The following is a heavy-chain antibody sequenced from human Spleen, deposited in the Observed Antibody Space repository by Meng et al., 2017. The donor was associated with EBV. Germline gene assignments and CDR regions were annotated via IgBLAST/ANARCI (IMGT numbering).Heavy chain of an antibody. CDR1: GGSFSGYY. CDR3: ARDIRPLGDFGL. V-gene: IGHV4-34*01. CDR2: IDHSGNS. Sequence: QVQLQQWGAGLLKPSXXXXLTCAVSGGSFSGYYWNWIRQPPGKGLEWIGSIDHSGNSDYNPSLKSRVTMSVDTSKNQVSLRLSSVTAADTAVYFCARDIRPLGDFGLWGQGTLVTVSS. D-gene: IGHD3-16*01. J-gene: IGHJ4*02.